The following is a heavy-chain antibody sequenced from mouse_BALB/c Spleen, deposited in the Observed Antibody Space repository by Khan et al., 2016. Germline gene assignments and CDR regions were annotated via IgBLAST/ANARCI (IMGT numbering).Heavy chain of an antibody. D-gene: IGHD1-2*01. Sequence: VQLQQSGPGLVKPSQSLSLTCTVTGYSITSDYAWNWFRQFPGNKLEWMGYISYSGSTRYYPSLKSRISITRDTSRNQFFLQLNSVTTEDTATYYCARTPTAYYAMDYWGQGTSVTVSS. CDR2: ISYSGST. J-gene: IGHJ4*01. CDR3: ARTPTAYYAMDY. V-gene: IGHV3-2*02. CDR1: GYSITSDYA.